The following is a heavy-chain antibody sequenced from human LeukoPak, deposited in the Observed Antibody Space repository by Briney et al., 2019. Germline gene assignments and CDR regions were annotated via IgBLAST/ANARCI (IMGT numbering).Heavy chain of an antibody. CDR3: ARSMEYSSSSASGYYYYYMDV. Sequence: GASVKVSCKASGYTFNTHSITWVRQAPGQGLEWMGWINTNTGNPTYAQGFTGRFVFSLDTSISTAYLQISSLKAEDTAVYYCARSMEYSSSSASGYYYYYMDVWGKGTTVTVSS. D-gene: IGHD6-6*01. CDR2: INTNTGNP. J-gene: IGHJ6*03. CDR1: GYTFNTHS. V-gene: IGHV7-4-1*02.